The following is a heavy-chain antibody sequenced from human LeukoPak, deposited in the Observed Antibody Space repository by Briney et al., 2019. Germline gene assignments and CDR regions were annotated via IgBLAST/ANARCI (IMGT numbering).Heavy chain of an antibody. V-gene: IGHV3-7*03. Sequence: GGSLRLSCAASGFTFSSYSMNWVRQAPGKGLEWVASINHNGNVDYYVDSVKGRFTISRDNAKNSLYLQMSNLRAEDTAVYFCARGGGLDVWGQGATVTVSS. CDR3: ARGGGLDV. CDR2: INHNGNVD. CDR1: GFTFSSYS. D-gene: IGHD3-16*01. J-gene: IGHJ6*02.